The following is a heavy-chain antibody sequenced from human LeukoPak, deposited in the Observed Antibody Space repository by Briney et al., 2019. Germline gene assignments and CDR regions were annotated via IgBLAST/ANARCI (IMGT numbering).Heavy chain of an antibody. CDR3: AQDTVINYDSSGYYYDY. V-gene: IGHV3-43*02. D-gene: IGHD3-22*01. CDR1: ESTFDDCA. CDR2: IRGDGGST. Sequence: GRSMRLSWAAAESTFDDCAMRWGRQAPRNVLEWVSLIRGDGGSTYYADSVKGRFTISRDNSKNSLYLQMNSLRTEDTALYYCAQDTVINYDSSGYYYDYWGQGTMVTVSS. J-gene: IGHJ4*02.